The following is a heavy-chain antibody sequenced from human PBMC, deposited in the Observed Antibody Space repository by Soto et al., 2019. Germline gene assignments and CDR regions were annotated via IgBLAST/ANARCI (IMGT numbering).Heavy chain of an antibody. Sequence: SETLSLTCSVSGYSVTSSDYYWAWIRQPPGKELEWIGSMFYSGLTYYNPSIKSRVTLSVDTSKNQFSVRLNSVTAADTAVYYCAPLSVSLSGPYGIHVRRQVTTVPVSS. CDR3: APLSVSLSGPYGIHV. J-gene: IGHJ6*02. CDR1: GYSVTSSDYY. D-gene: IGHD2-15*01. CDR2: MFYSGLT. V-gene: IGHV4-39*01.